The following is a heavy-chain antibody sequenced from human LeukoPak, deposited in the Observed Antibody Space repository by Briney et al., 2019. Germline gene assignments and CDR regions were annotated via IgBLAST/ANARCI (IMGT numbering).Heavy chain of an antibody. D-gene: IGHD4-17*01. Sequence: GGSLRLSCAASGFTFSSYAMSWVRQAPGKGLEWVSAISGSGGSTYYADSVKGRFTISRDNSKNTLYLQMNSLRAEDTAVYYCAKDMLHLVHNYGDYVLEAFDIWGQGTMVTVSS. CDR2: ISGSGGST. V-gene: IGHV3-23*01. J-gene: IGHJ3*02. CDR1: GFTFSSYA. CDR3: AKDMLHLVHNYGDYVLEAFDI.